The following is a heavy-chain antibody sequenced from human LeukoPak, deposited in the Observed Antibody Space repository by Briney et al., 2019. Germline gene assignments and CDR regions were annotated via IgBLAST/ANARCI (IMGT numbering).Heavy chain of an antibody. Sequence: ASVKVSCKASGYTFTTYGISWVRQAPGQGLEWMGWINPNSGGTNYAQKFQGRVTMTRDTSISTAYMELSRLRSEDTAVYYCARASGSYPAHWGQGTLVTVSS. D-gene: IGHD1-26*01. CDR3: ARASGSYPAH. J-gene: IGHJ4*02. CDR2: INPNSGGT. CDR1: GYTFTTYG. V-gene: IGHV1-2*02.